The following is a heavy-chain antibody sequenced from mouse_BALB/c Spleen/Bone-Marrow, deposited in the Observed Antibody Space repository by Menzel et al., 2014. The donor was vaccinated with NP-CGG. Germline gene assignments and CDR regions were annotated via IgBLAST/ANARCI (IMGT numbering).Heavy chain of an antibody. V-gene: IGHV1S56*01. D-gene: IGHD2-14*01. J-gene: IGHJ2*01. CDR1: GYTFTSYY. Sequence: LVESGPELVKPGASVRISCKASGYTFTSYYTHWVKQRPGQGLEWIGWIYPGNVNTKYNEKFKGKATLTADKSSSTAYMQLSSLTSEDSAVYFCAREGGRYDFDYWGQGTTLTVSS. CDR3: AREGGRYDFDY. CDR2: IYPGNVNT.